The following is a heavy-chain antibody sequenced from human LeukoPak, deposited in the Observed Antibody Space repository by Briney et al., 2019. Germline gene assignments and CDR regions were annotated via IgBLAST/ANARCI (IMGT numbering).Heavy chain of an antibody. D-gene: IGHD4-23*01. CDR2: IYHSGST. V-gene: IGHV4-4*02. J-gene: IGHJ2*01. Sequence: SGTLSLTCAVSGGSISSSNWWSWVRQPPGKGLEWIGEIYHSGSTNYNPSLKSRVAISVDKSKNQFSLKLSSVTAADTAVYYCARHSTTVVTAWYFDLWGRGTLVTVSS. CDR3: ARHSTTVVTAWYFDL. CDR1: GGSISSSNW.